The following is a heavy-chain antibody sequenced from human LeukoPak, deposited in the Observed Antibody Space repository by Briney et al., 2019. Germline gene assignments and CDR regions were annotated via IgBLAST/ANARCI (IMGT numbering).Heavy chain of an antibody. CDR3: ARGGYTYGYLSDAFDI. Sequence: ASVKVSCKPSGYIFTSFYIHWVRQAPGHGLAWMGIINPSGGSPHSAQKFQGRVTMTRDTSTSTVYMELSSLRAEDTAVYYCARGGYTYGYLSDAFDIWGQGTMVTVCS. D-gene: IGHD5-18*01. V-gene: IGHV1-46*01. CDR2: INPSGGSP. J-gene: IGHJ3*02. CDR1: GYIFTSFY.